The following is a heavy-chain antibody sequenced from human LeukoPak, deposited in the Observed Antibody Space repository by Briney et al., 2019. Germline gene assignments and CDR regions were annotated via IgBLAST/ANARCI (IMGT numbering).Heavy chain of an antibody. CDR2: ISWNSGSI. D-gene: IGHD3-10*01. CDR1: GFTFDDYA. CDR3: ARKFGVIHAFDI. V-gene: IGHV3-9*03. J-gene: IGHJ3*02. Sequence: GGSLRLSCAASGFTFDDYAMHWVRQAPGKGLEWVSGISWNSGSIGYADSVKGRFTISRDNAKNSLYLQMNSLRAEDMALYYCARKFGVIHAFDIWGQGTMVTVSS.